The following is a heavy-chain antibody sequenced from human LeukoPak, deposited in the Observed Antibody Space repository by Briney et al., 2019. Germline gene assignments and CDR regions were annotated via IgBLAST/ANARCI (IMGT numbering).Heavy chain of an antibody. CDR1: GFTSSIYS. V-gene: IGHV3-30*04. Sequence: GSLRLSCTNTGFTSSIYSMHWVRQAPGKGLGWVAVMSYDGVDEYYADSVKGRFTIFRDNSKDTLYLQLNALTADDTAVYYCATEWAGATRRFEHWGQGTLVTVSS. D-gene: IGHD1-26*01. CDR3: ATEWAGATRRFEH. CDR2: MSYDGVDE. J-gene: IGHJ4*02.